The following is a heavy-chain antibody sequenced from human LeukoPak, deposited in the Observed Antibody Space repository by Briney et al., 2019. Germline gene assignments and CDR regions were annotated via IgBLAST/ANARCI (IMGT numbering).Heavy chain of an antibody. J-gene: IGHJ4*02. CDR1: GYTFTSYG. CDR2: ISAYNGNT. V-gene: IGHV1-18*01. CDR3: AREDDYGDYGFDY. D-gene: IGHD4-17*01. Sequence: VASVTVSCKASGYTFTSYGISWVRQAPGQGLEWMGWISAYNGNTNYAQKLQGRVTMTTDISTSTAYMELRSLRSDDTAVYYCAREDDYGDYGFDYWGQGTLVTVSS.